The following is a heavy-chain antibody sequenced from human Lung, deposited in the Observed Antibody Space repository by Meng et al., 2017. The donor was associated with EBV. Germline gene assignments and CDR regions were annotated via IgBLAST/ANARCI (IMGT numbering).Heavy chain of an antibody. J-gene: IGHJ4*02. CDR1: VVSISNNIR. Sequence: VDMKEWGRGMVWPSGTSSLTCGVSVVSISNNIRGTWVRQPPGKGLEWIGDIDDSGSTNYNPSLNSRISISLDKSKNHFSLKVNSVTAADTAVYYCARGKQDAWELLAYWGQGALVTVSS. CDR3: ARGKQDAWELLAY. CDR2: IDDSGST. V-gene: IGHV4-4*02. D-gene: IGHD1-26*01.